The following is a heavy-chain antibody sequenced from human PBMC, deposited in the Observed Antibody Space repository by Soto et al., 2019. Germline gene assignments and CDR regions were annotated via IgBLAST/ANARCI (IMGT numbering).Heavy chain of an antibody. CDR1: GYTFTSYY. CDR3: ARMYYDILTGYLTHPFDY. D-gene: IGHD3-9*01. V-gene: IGHV1-46*03. J-gene: IGHJ4*02. Sequence: QVQLVQSGAEVKKPGASVKVSCKASGYTFTSYYMHWVRQAPGQGLEWMGIINPSGGSTSYAQKFQGRVTMTRDTSTSTVYMELSSLRSEDTAVYYCARMYYDILTGYLTHPFDYWGQGTLVTVSS. CDR2: INPSGGST.